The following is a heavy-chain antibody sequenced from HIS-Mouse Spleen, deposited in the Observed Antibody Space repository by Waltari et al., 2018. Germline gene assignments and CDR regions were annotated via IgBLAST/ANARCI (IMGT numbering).Heavy chain of an antibody. CDR2: INPTSGGT. J-gene: IGHJ3*02. CDR3: ARDSPTQLGGDAFDI. CDR1: AYTFPCYS. V-gene: IGHV1-2*02. Sequence: QVLLVQSGAEVKKPGASVKVSCKAYAYTFPCYSLHWVRQAPGQGLEWMGWINPTSGGTNYAQKFQGRVTMTRDTSISTAYMELSRLRSDDTAVYYCARDSPTQLGGDAFDIWGQGTMVTVSS. D-gene: IGHD3-10*01.